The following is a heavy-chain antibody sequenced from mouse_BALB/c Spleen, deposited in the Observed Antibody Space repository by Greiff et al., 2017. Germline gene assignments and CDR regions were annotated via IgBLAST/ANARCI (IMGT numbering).Heavy chain of an antibody. Sequence: QAQLQQPGAELVKPGASVKLSCKASGYTFTSYWMHWVKQRPGQGLEWIGEIDPSDSYTNYNQKFKGKATLTVDKSSSTAYMQLSSLTSEDSAVYYCARKSTMITTGFDYWGQGTTLTVSS. J-gene: IGHJ2*01. CDR1: GYTFTSYW. D-gene: IGHD2-4*01. CDR2: IDPSDSYT. CDR3: ARKSTMITTGFDY. V-gene: IGHV1-69*02.